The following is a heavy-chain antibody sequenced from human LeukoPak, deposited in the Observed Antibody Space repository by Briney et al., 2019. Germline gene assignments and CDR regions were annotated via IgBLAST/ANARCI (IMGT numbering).Heavy chain of an antibody. J-gene: IGHJ4*02. D-gene: IGHD6-19*01. CDR1: GFTFSRNW. CDR2: IKQDVSEK. V-gene: IGHV3-7*01. CDR3: ARDLLAVAGTGIGFDD. Sequence: GWSLRLSCAASGFTFSRNWTNWVRQAPGKGLEWVAKIKQDVSEKYYVDSVKGRFTISRDNAKNSLYLQMNSLRTEDTAVYYCARDLLAVAGTGIGFDDWGQGTLVTVSS.